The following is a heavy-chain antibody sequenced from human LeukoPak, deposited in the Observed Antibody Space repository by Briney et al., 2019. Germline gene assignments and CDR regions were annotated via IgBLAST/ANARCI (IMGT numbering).Heavy chain of an antibody. CDR3: ARDGWFGEPSY. J-gene: IGHJ4*02. CDR1: GYSISSGYY. CDR2: IYHSGST. V-gene: IGHV4-38-2*02. D-gene: IGHD3-10*01. Sequence: SETLSLTCTVSGYSISSGYYWGWIRQPPGKGLEWIGSIYHSGSTYYNPSLKSRVTISVDTSKNQFSLKLSSVTAADTAVYYCARDGWFGEPSYWGQGTLVTVSS.